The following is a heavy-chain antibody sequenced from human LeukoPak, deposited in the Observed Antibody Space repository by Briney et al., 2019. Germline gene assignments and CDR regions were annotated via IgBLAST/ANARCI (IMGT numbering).Heavy chain of an antibody. CDR2: IYHSGST. CDR1: GGSISSGGYS. J-gene: IGHJ4*02. D-gene: IGHD2-15*01. CDR3: ARDCSGGSCHDY. V-gene: IGHV4-30-2*01. Sequence: PSETLSLTCAVSGGSISSGGYSWSWIRQPPGEGLEWIGYIYHSGSTYYNPSLKSRVTISVDRSKSQFSLKLSSVTAADTAVYYCARDCSGGSCHDYWGQGTLVTVSS.